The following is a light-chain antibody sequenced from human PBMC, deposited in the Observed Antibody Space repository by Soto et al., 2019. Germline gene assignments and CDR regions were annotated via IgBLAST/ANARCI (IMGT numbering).Light chain of an antibody. CDR3: QQYNDWPFT. J-gene: IGKJ3*01. CDR2: GVS. V-gene: IGKV3-15*01. CDR1: QSISVN. Sequence: IVLTRSPRTMYVTTWERVIVFCRASQSISVNLAWYQQKPGQAPRLLIYGVSTRATGIPARFSGSESGTEFTLTISSLQSEDFAVYYCQQYNDWPFTSAPRTKVDI.